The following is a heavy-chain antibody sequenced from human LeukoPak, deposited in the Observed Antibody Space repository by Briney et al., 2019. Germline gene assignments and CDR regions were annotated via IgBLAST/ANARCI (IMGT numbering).Heavy chain of an antibody. J-gene: IGHJ5*02. V-gene: IGHV4-30-2*01. D-gene: IGHD4-17*01. CDR2: IYHSGST. CDR3: ARLYGEGPFDP. CDR1: GGSISSGGYS. Sequence: SETLSLTCAVSGGSISSGGYSWSWIRQPPGKGLEWIGYIYHSGSTYYNPSLKSRVTISVDRSKNQFSLKLSSVTAADTAVYYCARLYGEGPFDPWGQGTLVTVSS.